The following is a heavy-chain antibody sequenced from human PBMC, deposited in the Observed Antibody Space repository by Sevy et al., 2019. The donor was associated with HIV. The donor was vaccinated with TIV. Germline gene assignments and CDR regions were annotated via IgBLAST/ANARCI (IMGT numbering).Heavy chain of an antibody. J-gene: IGHJ4*02. V-gene: IGHV3-30*04. CDR2: FSYDGSNN. Sequence: GGSRRLSCPASGFIFSNFAIHWVRRPPGKGREWVAVFSYDGSNNNNAASVKGRFTTSRDNSRNTLFLKMNSLRLDDTAVYYCARDPTFSSDTRGYYPFDSWGQGTLVTVSS. D-gene: IGHD3-22*01. CDR1: GFIFSNFA. CDR3: ARDPTFSSDTRGYYPFDS.